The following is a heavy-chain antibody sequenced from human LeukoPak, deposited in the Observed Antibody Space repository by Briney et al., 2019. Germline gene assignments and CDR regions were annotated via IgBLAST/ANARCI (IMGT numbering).Heavy chain of an antibody. Sequence: GASVKVSCKASGYTFTGYYMHWVRQAPGQGLEWMGWINPNSGGTNYAQKFQGRVTMTRDTSISTAYMELSRLRSDDTAVYYCATDIVVVPAVNDAFDIWGQGTMVTVSS. V-gene: IGHV1-2*02. CDR2: INPNSGGT. D-gene: IGHD2-2*01. CDR3: ATDIVVVPAVNDAFDI. CDR1: GYTFTGYY. J-gene: IGHJ3*02.